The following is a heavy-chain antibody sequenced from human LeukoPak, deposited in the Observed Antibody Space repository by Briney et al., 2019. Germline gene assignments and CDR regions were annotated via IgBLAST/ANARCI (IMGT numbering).Heavy chain of an antibody. Sequence: GGSLRLSCAASGFTFSIYSMNWVRQAPGKGMEWVSGITGSGGTTYYADSVKGRFTISRDNSKNTLYLQMHSPRAEDAAAYYCAKDGNWARFENWGQGTLVTVSS. CDR3: AKDGNWARFEN. V-gene: IGHV3-23*01. CDR1: GFTFSIYS. J-gene: IGHJ4*02. D-gene: IGHD7-27*01. CDR2: ITGSGGTT.